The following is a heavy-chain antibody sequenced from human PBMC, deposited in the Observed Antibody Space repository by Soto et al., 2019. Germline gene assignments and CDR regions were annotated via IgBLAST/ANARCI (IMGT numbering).Heavy chain of an antibody. CDR1: GYPFPSYG. J-gene: IGHJ5*02. D-gene: IGHD2-15*01. V-gene: IGHV1-18*04. CDR2: ITAYNGNT. Sequence: GASVQVSCKASGYPFPSYGISWVRQAPGQGLEWMGWITAYNGNTNYAQKLQGRVAMTTDTSTSTAYLELRSLRPADTAVYSCSKRFSSGANWFYPWGQGTLVTVSS. CDR3: SKRFSSGANWFYP.